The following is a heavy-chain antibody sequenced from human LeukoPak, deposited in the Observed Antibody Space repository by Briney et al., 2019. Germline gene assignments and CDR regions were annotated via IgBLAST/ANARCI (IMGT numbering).Heavy chain of an antibody. J-gene: IGHJ4*02. Sequence: SETLSLTRTVSGGSISSSSYYWGWIRQPPGKGLEWIGSIYYSGSTYYNPSLKSRVTISVDTSKNQFSLKLSSVTAADTAVYYCARQEGTARGFFDYWGQGTLVTVSS. CDR2: IYYSGST. V-gene: IGHV4-39*01. D-gene: IGHD1-1*01. CDR1: GGSISSSSYY. CDR3: ARQEGTARGFFDY.